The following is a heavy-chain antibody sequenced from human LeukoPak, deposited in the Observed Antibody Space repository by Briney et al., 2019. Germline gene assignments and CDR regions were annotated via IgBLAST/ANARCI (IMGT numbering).Heavy chain of an antibody. D-gene: IGHD2-15*01. V-gene: IGHV3-33*03. CDR3: AKSHGYCSGGSCGEIDY. Sequence: PGGSLRLFCAASGFTFSSYGMHWVRQAPGKGLEWVAVIWYDGSNKYYADSVKGRFTISRDNSKNSLYLQMNSLRTEDTALYYCAKSHGYCSGGSCGEIDYWGQGTLVTVSS. J-gene: IGHJ4*02. CDR2: IWYDGSNK. CDR1: GFTFSSYG.